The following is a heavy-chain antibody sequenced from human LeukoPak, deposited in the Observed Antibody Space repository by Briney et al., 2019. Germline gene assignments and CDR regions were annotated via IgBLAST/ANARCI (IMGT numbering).Heavy chain of an antibody. CDR2: INSDGSSI. CDR3: AKDRTVGASYWYFDL. Sequence: GGSLRLSCAASGFTFSSHWMHWVRQAPGKGLVWVSRINSDGSSISYADSVKGRFTISRDNAKNTLYLHMNTLRAEDTAIYYCAKDRTVGASYWYFDLWGRGTLVTVSS. V-gene: IGHV3-74*01. D-gene: IGHD1-26*01. CDR1: GFTFSSHW. J-gene: IGHJ2*01.